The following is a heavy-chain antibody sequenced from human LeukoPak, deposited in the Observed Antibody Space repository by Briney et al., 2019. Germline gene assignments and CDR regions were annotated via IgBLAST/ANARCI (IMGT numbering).Heavy chain of an antibody. CDR1: GFTFSSYT. J-gene: IGHJ4*02. V-gene: IGHV3-23*01. CDR2: ISGSGGST. Sequence: GGSLRLSCAASGFTFSSYTMSWVRQAPGKGLEWVSAISGSGGSTYYADSVKGRFTISRDNSKNTLYLQMNSLRAEDTAVYYCAKAVGGSGTASDYWGQGTLVTVSS. D-gene: IGHD3-10*01. CDR3: AKAVGGSGTASDY.